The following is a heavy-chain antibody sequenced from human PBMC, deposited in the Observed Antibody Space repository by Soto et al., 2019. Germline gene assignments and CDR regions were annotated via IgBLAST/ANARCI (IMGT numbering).Heavy chain of an antibody. CDR3: AREGSVGTGWFDP. V-gene: IGHV4-38-2*02. J-gene: IGHJ5*02. Sequence: SETLSLTCTVSDHSISSRYYWGWIRQPPGKGLEWIGSIYYGGTTYYNPSLKSRVTISMDTSKSQFSLRLSSVTAADTAVYYCAREGSVGTGWFDPWGQGTLVTVSS. CDR1: DHSISSRYY. CDR2: IYYGGTT. D-gene: IGHD1-1*01.